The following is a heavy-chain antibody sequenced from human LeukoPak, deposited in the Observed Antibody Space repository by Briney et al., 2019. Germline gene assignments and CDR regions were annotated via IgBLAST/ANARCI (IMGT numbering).Heavy chain of an antibody. CDR2: ISSSGSTI. CDR1: GFTFSDYY. CDR3: ARDGGSSRNHAFDI. V-gene: IGHV3-11*04. Sequence: PGGSLRLSCAASGFTFSDYYMSWIRQAPGKGREWVSYISSSGSTIYYADSVKGRFTISRDNAKNSLYLQMNSLRAEDTAVYYCARDGGSSRNHAFDIWGQGTMVTVSS. J-gene: IGHJ3*02. D-gene: IGHD2-15*01.